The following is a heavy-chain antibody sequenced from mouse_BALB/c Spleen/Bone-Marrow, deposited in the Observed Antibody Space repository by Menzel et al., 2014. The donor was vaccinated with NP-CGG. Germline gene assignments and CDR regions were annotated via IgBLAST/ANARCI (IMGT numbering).Heavy chain of an antibody. Sequence: QVQLQQSGADLVTPAPSVTFSCTASGYTFTSYYMYWVQQRPGQGLEWIGEIKPSNGVTYFTEQFKSKATLTVDKTTSTAYMQLSSLTAEDSAVYYCTLLLRSAYWGQGTPVTVSS. J-gene: IGHJ3*01. V-gene: IGHV1S16*01. CDR2: IKPSNGVT. CDR3: TLLLRSAY. D-gene: IGHD1-1*01. CDR1: GYTFTSYY.